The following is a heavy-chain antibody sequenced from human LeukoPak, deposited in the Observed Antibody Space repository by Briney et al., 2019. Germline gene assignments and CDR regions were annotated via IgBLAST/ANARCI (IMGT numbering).Heavy chain of an antibody. D-gene: IGHD2-15*01. CDR1: GGTFSSYA. J-gene: IGHJ4*02. Sequence: SVKVSCKASGGTFSSYAISWVRQAPGQGLEWMGGIIPIFGTANYAQKFQGRVTITADKSTSTAYMELSSLRPEDTAVYYCASIGYCSGGSCRHRDYWGQGTLVTVSS. CDR3: ASIGYCSGGSCRHRDY. CDR2: IIPIFGTA. V-gene: IGHV1-69*06.